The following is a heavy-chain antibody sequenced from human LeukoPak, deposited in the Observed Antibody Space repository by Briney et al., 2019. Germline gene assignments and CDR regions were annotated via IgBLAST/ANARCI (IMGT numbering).Heavy chain of an antibody. V-gene: IGHV3-21*01. Sequence: GGSLRLSCAASGFTFSSYAMSWVRQAPGKGLEWVSSISSSGTYIYYRDSVKGRFTISRDNAENSLYLQMNSLRAEDTAVYYCARDSSYYYGSGSPLDYWGQGTLVTVSS. CDR3: ARDSSYYYGSGSPLDY. CDR1: GFTFSSYA. CDR2: ISSSGTYI. D-gene: IGHD3-10*01. J-gene: IGHJ4*02.